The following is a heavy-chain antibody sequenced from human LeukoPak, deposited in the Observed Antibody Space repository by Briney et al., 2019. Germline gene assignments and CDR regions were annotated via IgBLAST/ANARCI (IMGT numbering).Heavy chain of an antibody. D-gene: IGHD6-13*01. V-gene: IGHV1-18*01. J-gene: IGHJ4*02. CDR1: GYTSISYD. CDR3: ARGIAAADVFDY. CDR2: ISAYNGNT. Sequence: ASVKVSCKASGYTSISYDISWVRQAPGQGLEWMGWISAYNGNTNYAQKLQGRVTMTTDTSTSTAYMELRSLRSDDTAVYYCARGIAAADVFDYWGQGTLVTVSS.